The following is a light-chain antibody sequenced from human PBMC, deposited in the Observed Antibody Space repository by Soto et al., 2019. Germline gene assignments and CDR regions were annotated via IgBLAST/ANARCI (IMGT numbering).Light chain of an antibody. CDR3: AAWDDSLTIL. V-gene: IGLV1-47*01. CDR1: SSNIASYS. J-gene: IGLJ2*01. CDR2: ENN. Sequence: QSVLTQPPSASGTPGQTVTISCSGSSSNIASYSVYWYQQLPGTAPKLLIYENNQRPSGVPDRFSGSKSDTSASLAIAGLPVGDEADYYCAAWDDSLTILFGGGTKLTVL.